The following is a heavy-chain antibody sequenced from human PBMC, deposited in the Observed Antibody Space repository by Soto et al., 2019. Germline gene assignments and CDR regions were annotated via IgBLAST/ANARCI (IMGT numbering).Heavy chain of an antibody. CDR2: ISHNGNT. Sequence: SETRSLTCSVSGGSINNGHYYWSWIRQPPGKGLEWIGYISHNGNTYHNPSLKSRLTISLDASTNQVFLKLNSVTAADTALYYCARQGFGATHGLVDVWGQGTTVTVSS. V-gene: IGHV4-30-4*01. D-gene: IGHD3-10*01. CDR3: ARQGFGATHGLVDV. J-gene: IGHJ6*02. CDR1: GGSINNGHYY.